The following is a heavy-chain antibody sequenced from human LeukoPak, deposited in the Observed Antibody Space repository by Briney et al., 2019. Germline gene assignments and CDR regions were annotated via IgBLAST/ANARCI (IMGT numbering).Heavy chain of an antibody. CDR3: ARVGIRFLERSWFDP. CDR2: ISYDGSNK. D-gene: IGHD3-3*01. CDR1: GFTFSSYA. V-gene: IGHV3-30*17. Sequence: GRSLRLSCAASGFTFSSYAMHWVRQAPGKGLEWVAVISYDGSNKYYADSVEGRFTISRDNSKNPLYLQMNSLRAEDTAVYYCARVGIRFLERSWFDPWGQGTLVTVSS. J-gene: IGHJ5*02.